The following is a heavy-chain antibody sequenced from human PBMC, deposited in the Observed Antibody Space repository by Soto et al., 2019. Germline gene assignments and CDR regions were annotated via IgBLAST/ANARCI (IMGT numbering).Heavy chain of an antibody. D-gene: IGHD2-2*01. J-gene: IGHJ4*02. CDR2: IYPGDSVT. Sequence: GESLKISCRGSGFTFTNYWIAWVRQMPGKGLEWMGIIYPGDSVTSYSPSFQGQVTISAGKSINTAYLHWSSLKASDTAMYYCAKHEGYCSSTTCPNFVYWGQGTLGTACS. CDR3: AKHEGYCSSTTCPNFVY. CDR1: GFTFTNYW. V-gene: IGHV5-51*01.